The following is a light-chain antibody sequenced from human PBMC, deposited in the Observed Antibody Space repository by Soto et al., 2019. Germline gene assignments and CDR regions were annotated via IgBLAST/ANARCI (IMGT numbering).Light chain of an antibody. J-gene: IGLJ3*02. CDR1: GSDVGAYNY. CDR2: EVS. Sequence: QSVLTQPPSASGSPGQSVTISCTGTGSDVGAYNYVSWYQQHPGKAPKLMIYEVSKRPSGVPGRFSGSKSGNTASLTVSGPQAGDEADNYTTQYPGRTSGGLFGGGTKLTVL. V-gene: IGLV2-8*01. CDR3: TQYPGRTSGGL.